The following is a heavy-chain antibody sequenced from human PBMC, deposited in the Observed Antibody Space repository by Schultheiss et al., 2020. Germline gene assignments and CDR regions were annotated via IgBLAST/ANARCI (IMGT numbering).Heavy chain of an antibody. CDR3: AKPFPNGITGTEDY. Sequence: GGSLRLSCAASGFSFSSYSMDWVRQAPGKGLEWVANIKQDGSEKYYVDSVKGRFTISRDNAKNSLYLQMNSLRAEDTAVYYCAKPFPNGITGTEDYWGQGTLVTVSS. CDR1: GFSFSSYS. V-gene: IGHV3-7*03. CDR2: IKQDGSEK. J-gene: IGHJ4*02. D-gene: IGHD1-20*01.